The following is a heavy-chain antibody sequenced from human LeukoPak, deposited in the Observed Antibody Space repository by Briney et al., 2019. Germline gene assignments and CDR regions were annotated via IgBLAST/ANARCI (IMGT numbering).Heavy chain of an antibody. CDR3: ARDRRGYSYATTYYFDY. CDR1: GITFSSYS. D-gene: IGHD5-18*01. J-gene: IGHJ4*02. V-gene: IGHV3-48*01. CDR2: ISSSGSTK. Sequence: PGGSLRLSCGASGITFSSYSMNWVRQAPGKGLEWVSYISSSGSTKYYADSVKGRFTISRDNSKNTLYLQMNSLRAEDTAVYYCARDRRGYSYATTYYFDYWGQGTLVTVSS.